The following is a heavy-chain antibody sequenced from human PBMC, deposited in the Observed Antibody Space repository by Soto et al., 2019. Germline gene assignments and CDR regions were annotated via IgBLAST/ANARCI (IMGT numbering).Heavy chain of an antibody. CDR3: ARRGSGSYYDY. CDR1: GFTFSSYA. D-gene: IGHD1-26*01. Sequence: EVQLLESGGGLVQPGGSLRLSCAASGFTFSSYAMRWVRQAPVKGLEWVSAISGSGDSTYYADSVKGRFTISRDNSKNTLYLQMNSRRAEDPAVYYCARRGSGSYYDYWGQGTLVTVSS. CDR2: ISGSGDST. V-gene: IGHV3-23*01. J-gene: IGHJ4*02.